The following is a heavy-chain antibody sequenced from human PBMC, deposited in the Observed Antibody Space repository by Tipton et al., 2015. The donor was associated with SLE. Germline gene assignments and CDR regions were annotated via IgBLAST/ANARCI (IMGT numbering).Heavy chain of an antibody. J-gene: IGHJ3*02. CDR2: IYTSGST. Sequence: TLSLTCTVSGGSISSGYYYWSWIRQPAGKGLEWIGRIYTSGSTNYNPSLESRVSISIDTSNNQFSLKLNSVTAADTAVFYCARYGGYKFDIWGQGTMVTVSS. V-gene: IGHV4-61*02. CDR1: GGSISSGYYY. CDR3: ARYGGYKFDI. D-gene: IGHD5-12*01.